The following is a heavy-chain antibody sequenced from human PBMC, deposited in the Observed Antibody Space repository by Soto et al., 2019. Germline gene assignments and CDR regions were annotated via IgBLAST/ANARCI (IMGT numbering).Heavy chain of an antibody. D-gene: IGHD6-13*01. V-gene: IGHV1-69*01. CDR2: IIPIFGTA. CDR3: ARGSPTLASEQQLGELGY. Sequence: QVQLVQSGAEVKKPGSSVKVSCKASGGTFSSYAISWVRQAPGQGLEWMGGIIPIFGTANYAQKFQGRVTITADESTSTAYMELSSLRSEDTAVYYCARGSPTLASEQQLGELGYWGQGTLVTVSS. CDR1: GGTFSSYA. J-gene: IGHJ4*02.